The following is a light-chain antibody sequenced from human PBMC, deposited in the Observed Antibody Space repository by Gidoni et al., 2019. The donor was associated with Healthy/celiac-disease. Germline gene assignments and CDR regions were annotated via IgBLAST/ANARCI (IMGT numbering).Light chain of an antibody. CDR1: QSLLHSNGYNY. Sequence: DIVMTQSPLSLPVTPGEPASISCRSSQSLLHSNGYNYLDWYLQKPGQSPQLLIDLGSNRASGVPDRLSGSGSGTDFTLKSSRVEAEDVGVYYCMQALQTPATFGQGTKVEIK. CDR2: LGS. J-gene: IGKJ1*01. CDR3: MQALQTPAT. V-gene: IGKV2-28*01.